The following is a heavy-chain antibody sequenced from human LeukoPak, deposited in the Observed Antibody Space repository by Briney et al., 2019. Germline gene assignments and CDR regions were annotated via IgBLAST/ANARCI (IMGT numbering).Heavy chain of an antibody. J-gene: IGHJ3*02. CDR1: GGSISSGSYY. D-gene: IGHD3-3*01. Sequence: SETLSLTCTVSGGSISSGSYYWSWIRQPPGKGLEWIGYIYYSGSTNYNPSLKSRVTISVDTSKNQFSLKLSSVTAADTAVYYCARVDYDFWSGYYTGTAFDIWGQGTMVTVSS. V-gene: IGHV4-61*01. CDR2: IYYSGST. CDR3: ARVDYDFWSGYYTGTAFDI.